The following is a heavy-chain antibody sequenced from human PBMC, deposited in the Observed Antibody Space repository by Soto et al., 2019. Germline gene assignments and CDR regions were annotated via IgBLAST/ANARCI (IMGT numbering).Heavy chain of an antibody. CDR2: ISPNTGGT. CDR3: ARVRQPVLDYFAY. Sequence: QVQLVQSGAEVKKPGSSVKVSCKTSGYAFTACYIHWVRQAPGQGLEWMGWISPNTGGTSYAQKFQGRVTMTRDTSISTAYLELTRLRSDDTAVFFRARVRQPVLDYFAYWGQGTLVTVSS. D-gene: IGHD3-3*01. J-gene: IGHJ4*02. V-gene: IGHV1-2*02. CDR1: GYAFTACY.